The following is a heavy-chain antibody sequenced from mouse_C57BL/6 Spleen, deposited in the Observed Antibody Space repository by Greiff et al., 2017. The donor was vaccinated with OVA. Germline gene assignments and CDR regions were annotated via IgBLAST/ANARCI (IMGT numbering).Heavy chain of an antibody. CDR2: IYPGSGST. V-gene: IGHV1-55*01. CDR3: ARYGDYGIYAMDY. J-gene: IGHJ4*01. CDR1: GYTFTSYW. D-gene: IGHD2-4*01. Sequence: VQLQQPGAELVKPGASVKMSCKASGYTFTSYWITWVKQRPGQGLEWIGDIYPGSGSTNYNEKFKSKATLTVDTSSSTAYMQLSSLTSEDSAVYYCARYGDYGIYAMDYWGQGTSVTVSS.